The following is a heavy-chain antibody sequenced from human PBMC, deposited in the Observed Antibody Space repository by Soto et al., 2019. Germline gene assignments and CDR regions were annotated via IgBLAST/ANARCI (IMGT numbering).Heavy chain of an antibody. J-gene: IGHJ1*01. CDR1: GYTFTGYY. D-gene: IGHD6-13*01. Sequence: QVQLVQSGAEVKKPGASVKVSCKASGYTFTGYYMHWVRQAPGQGLEWMGWINPNSGGTNYAQKFQGWVTMNRDTSISAAYMELSRLRSDDTAVYYCARVDSISWHGAEYFQHWGQGTLVTVSS. CDR3: ARVDSISWHGAEYFQH. CDR2: INPNSGGT. V-gene: IGHV1-2*04.